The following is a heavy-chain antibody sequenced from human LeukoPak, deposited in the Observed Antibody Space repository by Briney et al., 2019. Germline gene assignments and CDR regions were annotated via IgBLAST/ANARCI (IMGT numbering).Heavy chain of an antibody. J-gene: IGHJ6*02. CDR3: ARVGGSPRYYYYGMDV. CDR2: IYYSGST. Sequence: SETLSLTCTVSGGSISSGDYYWSWIRQPPGKGLEWIGYIYYSGSTYYNPSLKSRVTISVDTSKNQFSLKLSSVTAADTAVYYCARVGGSPRYYYYGMDVWGQGTTVTVSS. CDR1: GGSISSGDYY. D-gene: IGHD4-23*01. V-gene: IGHV4-30-4*02.